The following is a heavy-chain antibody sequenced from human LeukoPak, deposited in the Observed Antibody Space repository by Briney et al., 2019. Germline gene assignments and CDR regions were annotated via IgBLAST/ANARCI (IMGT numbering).Heavy chain of an antibody. Sequence: SETLSLTCTVSGGSISSYYWSWIRQPPGKGLEWIGYIYYSGSTNYNPSLKSRVTISVDTSKNQFSLKLSSVTAADTAVYYCARLGDSWYYFDYWGQGTLVTVSS. CDR2: IYYSGST. V-gene: IGHV4-59*12. CDR3: ARLGDSWYYFDY. J-gene: IGHJ4*02. D-gene: IGHD6-13*01. CDR1: GGSISSYY.